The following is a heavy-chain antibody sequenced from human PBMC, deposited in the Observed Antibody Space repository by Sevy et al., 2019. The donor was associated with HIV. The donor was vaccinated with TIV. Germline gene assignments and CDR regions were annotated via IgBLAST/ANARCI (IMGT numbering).Heavy chain of an antibody. CDR3: ARDTVVITSLFDY. CDR1: GFTFSDYY. Sequence: GGSLRLSCAASGFTFSDYYMSWIRQAPGKGLEWVSYISSSGSTIYYADSVKGRFTISRDNAKNSLYLQMNSLRAEDTAVYYCARDTVVITSLFDYWGQRTLVTVSS. CDR2: ISSSGSTI. J-gene: IGHJ4*02. V-gene: IGHV3-11*01. D-gene: IGHD3-22*01.